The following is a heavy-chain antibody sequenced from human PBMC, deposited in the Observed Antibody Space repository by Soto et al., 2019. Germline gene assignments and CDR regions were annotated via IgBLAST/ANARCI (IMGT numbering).Heavy chain of an antibody. CDR1: GFTFSGSA. V-gene: IGHV3-73*01. Sequence: GGSLRLSCAASGFTFSGSAMHWVRQASGKGLEWVGRIRSKANSYATAYAASVKGRFTISRDDSKNTAYLQMNSLKTEDTAVYYCTRHQSDLRYFVDFDYWGQGTLVTVSS. CDR2: IRSKANSYAT. J-gene: IGHJ4*02. CDR3: TRHQSDLRYFVDFDY. D-gene: IGHD3-9*01.